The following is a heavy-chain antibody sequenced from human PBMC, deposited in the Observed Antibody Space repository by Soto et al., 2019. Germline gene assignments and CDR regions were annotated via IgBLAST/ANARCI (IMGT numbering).Heavy chain of an antibody. CDR2: ISGGGDTT. J-gene: IGHJ4*02. CDR3: AKGRGGSGSLTPRVDF. V-gene: IGHV3-23*01. CDR1: GFTFNNYA. D-gene: IGHD3-10*01. Sequence: EVQLLESGGGLVQPGGSLRLSCAASGFTFNNYAMTWVRQAPGKGLEWVSAISGGGDTTSYADSVKGRFTVSRDGYKNTLDLQMSSLRAEDTALYYCAKGRGGSGSLTPRVDFWGQGTLVTVSS.